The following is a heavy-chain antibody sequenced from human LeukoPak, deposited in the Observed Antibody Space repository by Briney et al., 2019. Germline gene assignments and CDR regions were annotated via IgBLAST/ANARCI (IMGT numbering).Heavy chain of an antibody. CDR3: ERGWRVKDY. CDR1: GYTFTSYY. CDR2: INPSGGST. J-gene: IGHJ4*02. Sequence: ASVKVSCKASGYTFTSYYMHWVRQAPGQGLEWMGIINPSGGSTSYAQKFQGRVTMRRHTYTSTVYMEMSSLRSEDTAVYYCERGWRVKDYWGQGTLVTVSS. V-gene: IGHV1-46*01. D-gene: IGHD3-22*01.